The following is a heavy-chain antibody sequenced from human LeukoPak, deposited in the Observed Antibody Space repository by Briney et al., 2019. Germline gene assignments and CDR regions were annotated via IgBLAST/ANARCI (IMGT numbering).Heavy chain of an antibody. V-gene: IGHV3-21*01. D-gene: IGHD6-6*01. J-gene: IGHJ6*03. CDR2: LNSGTTYI. CDR3: ARDGIAARPVYYYYMDV. CDR1: GFTFSTYT. Sequence: GGSLRLSCAASGFTFSTYTMNWVRQAPGEGLEWVASLNSGTTYIYYSDSVKGRFTISRDNAKRSLYLQMNSLRAEDTAVYYCARDGIAARPVYYYYMDVWGKGTTVTVSS.